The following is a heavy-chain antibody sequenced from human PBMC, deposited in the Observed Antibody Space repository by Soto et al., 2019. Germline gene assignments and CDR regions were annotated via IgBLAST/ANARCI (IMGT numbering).Heavy chain of an antibody. CDR1: GGSFSGYD. CDR2: INHSGST. CDR3: ARALYGSGSYPNYYYMDV. V-gene: IGHV4-34*01. D-gene: IGHD3-10*01. Sequence: SETLSLTCAVYGGSFSGYDWSWIRQPPGKGLEWIGEINHSGSTNYNPSLKSRVTISVDTSKNQFSLKLSSVTAADTAVYYCARALYGSGSYPNYYYMDVWGKGTTVTVSS. J-gene: IGHJ6*03.